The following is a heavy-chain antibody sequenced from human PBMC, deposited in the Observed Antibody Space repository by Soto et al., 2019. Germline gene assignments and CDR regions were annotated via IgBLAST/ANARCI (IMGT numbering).Heavy chain of an antibody. D-gene: IGHD2-2*01. Sequence: SQTLSLTCAISGGSVSSNSAAWNWIRQSPSRGLEWLGRTYYRSKWYNDYAVSVKSRITINPDTSKNQFSLQLNSVTPEDTAVYYCAREDCSSTSCYQYYYGMDVWGQGTTVTVSS. V-gene: IGHV6-1*01. CDR1: GGSVSSNSAA. CDR2: TYYRSKWYN. CDR3: AREDCSSTSCYQYYYGMDV. J-gene: IGHJ6*02.